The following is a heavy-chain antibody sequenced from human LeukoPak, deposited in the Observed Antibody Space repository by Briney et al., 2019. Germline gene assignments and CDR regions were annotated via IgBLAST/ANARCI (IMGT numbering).Heavy chain of an antibody. CDR3: ARDRGNSDPGDWFDS. D-gene: IGHD4-23*01. V-gene: IGHV3-11*01. CDR1: GFTFSDYY. J-gene: IGHJ5*01. Sequence: GGSLRLSCAASGFTFSDYYMSWIRQAPGKGLEWVSYISGSGSTVYYAASVRGRFTISRDNEKNSLFLQMNSLRAEDTAVYYCARDRGNSDPGDWFDSWGQGTLVTVSS. CDR2: ISGSGSTV.